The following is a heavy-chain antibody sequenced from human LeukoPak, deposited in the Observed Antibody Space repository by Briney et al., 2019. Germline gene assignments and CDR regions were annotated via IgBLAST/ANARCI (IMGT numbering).Heavy chain of an antibody. Sequence: SETLSLTCAVYGGSFSGYYWSWIRQPPGKGLEWIGEINHSGSTNYNPSLKSRFTISVDTPKNQFSLKLSSVNAADTAVYYCARGRSIFGVVRNWFDPWGQGTLVTVSS. CDR3: ARGRSIFGVVRNWFDP. D-gene: IGHD3-3*02. J-gene: IGHJ5*02. V-gene: IGHV4-34*01. CDR2: INHSGST. CDR1: GGSFSGYY.